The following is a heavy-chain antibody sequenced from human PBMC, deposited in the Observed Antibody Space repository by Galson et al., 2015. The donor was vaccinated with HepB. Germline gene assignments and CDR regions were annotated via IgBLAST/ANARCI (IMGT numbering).Heavy chain of an antibody. CDR3: AKGFDYYDSTGYYFPKYYFDY. Sequence: SLRLSCAASGFTFSTYAMSWVRQAPGKGLEWVSAISGSGSSTYYADSVKGRFTISRDNSRNTLYLQMNSLRAEGTALYYCAKGFDYYDSTGYYFPKYYFDYWGQGTLVTVSS. J-gene: IGHJ4*02. CDR1: GFTFSTYA. CDR2: ISGSGSST. V-gene: IGHV3-23*01. D-gene: IGHD3-22*01.